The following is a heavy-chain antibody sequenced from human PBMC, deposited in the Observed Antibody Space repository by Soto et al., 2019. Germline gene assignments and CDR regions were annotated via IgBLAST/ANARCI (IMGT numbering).Heavy chain of an antibody. D-gene: IGHD3-22*01. CDR1: GGSMSSSYY. V-gene: IGHV4-59*01. J-gene: IGHJ4*02. CDR3: AHYDSSGYYFDY. Sequence: PSETLSLTCTVSGGSMSSSYYWTWIRQSPGKGLEWIGYIYYTGSTNYNPSLKSRVTISVDTSKNQFSLKLSSVTAADTAVYYCAHYDSSGYYFDYWGQGTLVTVSS. CDR2: IYYTGST.